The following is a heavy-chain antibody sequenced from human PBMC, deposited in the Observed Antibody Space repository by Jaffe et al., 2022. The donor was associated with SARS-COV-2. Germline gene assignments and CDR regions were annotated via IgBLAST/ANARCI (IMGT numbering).Heavy chain of an antibody. J-gene: IGHJ6*02. Sequence: QVQLQESGPGLVKPSETLSLTCTVSGGSISSYYWSWIRQPPGKGLEWIGYIYYSGSTNYNPSLKSRVTISVDTSKNQFSLKLSSVTAADTAVYYCARLKVDSPFGMDVWGQGTTVTVSS. CDR2: IYYSGST. CDR3: ARLKVDSPFGMDV. CDR1: GGSISSYY. D-gene: IGHD2-15*01. V-gene: IGHV4-59*08.